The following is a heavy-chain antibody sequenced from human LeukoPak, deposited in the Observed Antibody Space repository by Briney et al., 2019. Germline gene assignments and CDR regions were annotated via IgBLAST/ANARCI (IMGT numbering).Heavy chain of an antibody. Sequence: SETLSLTCTVSGGSISSYYWSWIRQPPGKGLESIGYIYYSGSTNYNPSLKSRVTISVDTSKNQFSLKLSSVTAADTAVYYCARDLGWGCSGGSCYSEDAFDIWGQGTMVTVSS. V-gene: IGHV4-59*01. J-gene: IGHJ3*02. CDR1: GGSISSYY. D-gene: IGHD2-15*01. CDR3: ARDLGWGCSGGSCYSEDAFDI. CDR2: IYYSGST.